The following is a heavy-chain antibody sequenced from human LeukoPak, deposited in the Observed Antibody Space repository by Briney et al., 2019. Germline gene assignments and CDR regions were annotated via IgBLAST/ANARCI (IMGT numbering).Heavy chain of an antibody. J-gene: IGHJ4*02. CDR3: ARMTTVTPRGVLDY. CDR2: ISSSSSYI. D-gene: IGHD4-17*01. Sequence: PGGSLRLSCAASGFTFSSYSMNWVRQAPGKGLEWVSSISSSSSYIYYADSVKGRFTISRDNAKNSLYLQVNSLRAEDTAVYYCARMTTVTPRGVLDYWGQGTLVTVSS. V-gene: IGHV3-21*01. CDR1: GFTFSSYS.